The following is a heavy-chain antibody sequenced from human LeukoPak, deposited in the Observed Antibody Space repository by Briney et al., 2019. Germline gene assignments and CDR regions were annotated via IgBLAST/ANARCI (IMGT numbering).Heavy chain of an antibody. CDR3: AKGPHKTRYGSGSYSPFDY. J-gene: IGHJ4*02. CDR1: GFTFSSYA. CDR2: ISGGGGST. Sequence: PGGSLKLSCAASGFTFSSYAMSWVRQAPGKGLEWVSGISGGGGSTYYPDSVQGRFTISRDNPKNTLYLQMNSLRAEDTAVYYCAKGPHKTRYGSGSYSPFDYWGQGTLVTVSS. D-gene: IGHD3-10*01. V-gene: IGHV3-23*01.